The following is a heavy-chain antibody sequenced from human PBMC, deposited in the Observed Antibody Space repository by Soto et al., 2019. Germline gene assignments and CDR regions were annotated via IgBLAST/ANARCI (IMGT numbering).Heavy chain of an antibody. Sequence: KVSCKASGYTFTSYAMHWVRQMPGKGLEWMGIIYPGDSDTRYSPSFQGQVTISADKSISTAYLQWSSLKASDTAMYYCARLPLAIAAAGGPDIWGQGTMVT. CDR3: ARLPLAIAAAGGPDI. D-gene: IGHD6-13*01. CDR1: GYTFTSYA. V-gene: IGHV5-51*01. CDR2: IYPGDSDT. J-gene: IGHJ3*02.